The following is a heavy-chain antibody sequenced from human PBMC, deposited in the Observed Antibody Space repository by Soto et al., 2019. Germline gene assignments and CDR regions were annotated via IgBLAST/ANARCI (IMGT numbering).Heavy chain of an antibody. CDR3: AKDDTTTWYGVTYLDS. D-gene: IGHD4-17*01. CDR1: GFTFRNHA. CDR2: ISGSGGST. J-gene: IGHJ4*02. V-gene: IGHV3-23*01. Sequence: PGGSLRLSCAASGFTFRNHAMSWVRQAPGKGLEWVSSISGSGGSTYYADSVKGRFTISRDSSKNTLYLQMDSLRAEETAVYYCAKDDTTTWYGVTYLDSWGQGTLVTVSS.